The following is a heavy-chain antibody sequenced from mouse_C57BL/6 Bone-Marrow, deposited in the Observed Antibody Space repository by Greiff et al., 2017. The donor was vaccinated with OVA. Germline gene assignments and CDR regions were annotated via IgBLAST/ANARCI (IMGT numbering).Heavy chain of an antibody. D-gene: IGHD1-1*01. V-gene: IGHV14-4*01. CDR3: TSTVVDFDV. CDR1: GFNIKDDY. CDR2: LDPENGDT. J-gene: IGHJ1*03. Sequence: EVQLQQSGAELVRPGASVKLSCTASGFNIKDDYMHWVKQRPEQGLEWIGWLDPENGDTEYASKFQGKATITADTSSNTAYLQLSSLTSEDTAVYYCTSTVVDFDVWGTGTTVTVSS.